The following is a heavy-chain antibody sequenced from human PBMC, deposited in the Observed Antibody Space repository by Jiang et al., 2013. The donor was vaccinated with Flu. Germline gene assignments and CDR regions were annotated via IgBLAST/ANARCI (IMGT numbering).Heavy chain of an antibody. D-gene: IGHD3-3*01. Sequence: GSGLVKPSQALSLTCTVSGGSISSGSYYWSWIRQPAGKGLEWIGRIYTSGSTNYNPPLKSRVTISVDTSKNQFSLKLSSVTAADTAVYYCARAGPIFYDFWSGYQEVPVDYWGQGTLVTVSS. J-gene: IGHJ4*02. CDR2: IYTSGST. CDR1: GGSISSGSYY. V-gene: IGHV4-61*02. CDR3: ARAGPIFYDFWSGYQEVPVDY.